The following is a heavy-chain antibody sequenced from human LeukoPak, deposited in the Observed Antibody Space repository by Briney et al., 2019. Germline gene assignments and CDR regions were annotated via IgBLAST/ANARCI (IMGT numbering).Heavy chain of an antibody. CDR1: GGFISSYY. CDR2: IYYSGST. D-gene: IGHD5-12*01. J-gene: IGHJ4*02. Sequence: SETLSLTCTVSGGFISSYYWSWIRQPPGKGLEWIGYIYYSGSTNYNPSLKSRVTISVDTSKNQFSLKLSSVTAADTAVYYCARVRNSGYDSGIDYWGQGTLVTVSS. CDR3: ARVRNSGYDSGIDY. V-gene: IGHV4-59*01.